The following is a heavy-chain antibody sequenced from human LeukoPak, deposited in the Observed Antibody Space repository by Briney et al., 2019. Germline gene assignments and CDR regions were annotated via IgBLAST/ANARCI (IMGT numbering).Heavy chain of an antibody. CDR2: IYYSGST. J-gene: IGHJ5*02. CDR3: ARGLRYFDWLPRDYNWFDP. Sequence: KPSETLSLTCTVSGGSICSYYWSWIRQPPGEGLEWVGYIYYSGSTNYNPSLKSRVTISVDTSKNQFSLKLSSVAAADTDVYYCARGLRYFDWLPRDYNWFDPWGQGTLVTVSS. CDR1: GGSICSYY. D-gene: IGHD3-9*01. V-gene: IGHV4-59*01.